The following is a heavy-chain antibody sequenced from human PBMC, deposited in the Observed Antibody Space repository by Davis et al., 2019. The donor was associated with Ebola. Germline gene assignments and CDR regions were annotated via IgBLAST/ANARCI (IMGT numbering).Heavy chain of an antibody. CDR2: INHSGST. Sequence: MPSETLSLTCAVYGGSFSGYYWSWIRQPPGKGLEWIGEINHSGSTNYNPSLKSRVTISVDTSKNQFSLKLSYVTAADTAVYYCARVAYYYDSSGYSRGGFDYWGQGTLVTVSS. CDR1: GGSFSGYY. V-gene: IGHV4-34*01. J-gene: IGHJ4*02. CDR3: ARVAYYYDSSGYSRGGFDY. D-gene: IGHD3-22*01.